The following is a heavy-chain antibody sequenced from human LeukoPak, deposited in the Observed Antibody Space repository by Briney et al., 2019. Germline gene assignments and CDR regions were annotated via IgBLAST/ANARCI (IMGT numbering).Heavy chain of an antibody. CDR2: IYHSGST. J-gene: IGHJ1*01. D-gene: IGHD3-3*01. Sequence: PSETLSLTCTASGYSISSGYYWGWIRQPPGKGLEWIGSIYHSGSTYYNPSLKSRVTISVDTSKNQFSLKLSSVTAADTAVYYCARVGPYYDFWSGYYLGAEYFQHWGQGTLVTVSS. V-gene: IGHV4-38-2*02. CDR1: GYSISSGYY. CDR3: ARVGPYYDFWSGYYLGAEYFQH.